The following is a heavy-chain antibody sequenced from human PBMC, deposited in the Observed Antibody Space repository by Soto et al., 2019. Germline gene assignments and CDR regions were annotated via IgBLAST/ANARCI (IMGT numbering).Heavy chain of an antibody. CDR2: ISYDGSNK. V-gene: IGHV3-30-3*01. D-gene: IGHD2-2*01. CDR3: ARESVVVVPAATLYYYGMDV. CDR1: GFTFSSYA. Sequence: PGGSLRLSCAASGFTFSSYAMHWVRQAPGKGLEWVAVISYDGSNKYYADSVKGRFTISRDNSKNTLYLQMNSLRAEDTAVYYCARESVVVVPAATLYYYGMDVWGQGTTVTVSS. J-gene: IGHJ6*02.